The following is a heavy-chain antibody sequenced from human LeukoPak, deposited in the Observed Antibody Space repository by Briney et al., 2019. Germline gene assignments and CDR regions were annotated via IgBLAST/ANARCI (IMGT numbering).Heavy chain of an antibody. CDR3: ARGGGHYSNPYFDY. V-gene: IGHV4-34*01. J-gene: IGHJ4*02. CDR1: GGSFSGYY. D-gene: IGHD4-11*01. CDR2: INHSGST. Sequence: SETLSLTCAVYGGSFSGYYWSWIRQPPGEGLEWIGEINHSGSTNYNPSLKSRVTISVDTSKNQFSLKLSSVTAADTAVYYCARGGGHYSNPYFDYWGQGTLVTVSS.